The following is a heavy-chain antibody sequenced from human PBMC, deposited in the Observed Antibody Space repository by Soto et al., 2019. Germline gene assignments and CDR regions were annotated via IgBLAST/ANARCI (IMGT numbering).Heavy chain of an antibody. J-gene: IGHJ4*02. CDR2: IIPIFGTA. Sequence: ASVKVSCKASGGTFSSYAISWVRQAPGHGLEWMGGIIPIFGTANYAQKFQGRVTITADKSTSTAYMELSSLRSEDTAVYYCAVRTYSSGWKIDYWGQGTVVAVYS. CDR1: GGTFSSYA. V-gene: IGHV1-69*06. D-gene: IGHD6-19*01. CDR3: AVRTYSSGWKIDY.